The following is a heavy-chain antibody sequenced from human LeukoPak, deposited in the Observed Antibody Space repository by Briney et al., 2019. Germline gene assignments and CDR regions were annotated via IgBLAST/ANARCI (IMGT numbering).Heavy chain of an antibody. CDR3: ARDGGYSYGYDLGY. CDR1: GYTFTGYY. D-gene: IGHD5-18*01. Sequence: ASVKVSCKASGYTFTGYYMHWVRQAPGQGLEWMGWISAYNGNTNYAQKLQGRVTMTTDTSTSTAYMELRSLRSDDTAVYYCARDGGYSYGYDLGYWGQGTLVTVSS. CDR2: ISAYNGNT. V-gene: IGHV1-18*04. J-gene: IGHJ4*02.